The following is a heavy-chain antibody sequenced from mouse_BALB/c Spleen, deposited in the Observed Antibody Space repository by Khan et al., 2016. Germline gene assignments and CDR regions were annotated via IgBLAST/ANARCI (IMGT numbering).Heavy chain of an antibody. Sequence: EVQLQESGAELVKPGASVKLSCTASGFNIKDTYMHWVKQRPEQGLEWIGRIDPANGNTKYDPKFQGKATITADTSSYTAYLQLSSLTHEDTAVYDGARSPYDYDVGFAYWGQGTLVTVSA. V-gene: IGHV14-3*02. CDR2: IDPANGNT. J-gene: IGHJ3*01. CDR3: ARSPYDYDVGFAY. D-gene: IGHD2-4*01. CDR1: GFNIKDTY.